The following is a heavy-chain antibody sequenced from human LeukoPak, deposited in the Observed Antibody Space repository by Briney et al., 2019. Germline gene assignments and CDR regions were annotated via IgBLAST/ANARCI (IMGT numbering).Heavy chain of an antibody. CDR1: GGSFSGYY. D-gene: IGHD3-10*01. J-gene: IGHJ4*02. V-gene: IGHV4-34*01. CDR3: ARGQSYVRYYYGSGSYYNLFDS. CDR2: INHSGST. Sequence: PSETLSLTCAVYGGSFSGYYWSWIRQPPGKGLEWIGEINHSGSTNYNPSLKSRVTISVDTSKNQFSLKLSSVTAADTAVYYCARGQSYVRYYYGSGSYYNLFDSWGQGTLVTVSS.